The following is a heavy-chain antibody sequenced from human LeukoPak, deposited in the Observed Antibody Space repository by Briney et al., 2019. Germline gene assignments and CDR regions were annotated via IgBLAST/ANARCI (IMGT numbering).Heavy chain of an antibody. CDR2: IIPIFGTA. J-gene: IGHJ5*02. V-gene: IGHV1-69*05. Sequence: GASVKVSRKASGCTFSSYAISWVRQAPGQGLEGMGGIIPIFGTANYAQKLQGRVTITTDESPRTAYLELSSPRSQHRAVYYCAKCRGGGCTTCYEPWFDPWGQGNLVTVSS. CDR1: GCTFSSYA. CDR3: AKCRGGGCTTCYEPWFDP. D-gene: IGHD2-2*01.